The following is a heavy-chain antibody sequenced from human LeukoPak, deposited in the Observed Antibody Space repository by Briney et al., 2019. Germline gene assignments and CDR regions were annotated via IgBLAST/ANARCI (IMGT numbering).Heavy chain of an antibody. V-gene: IGHV4-34*01. J-gene: IGHJ4*02. CDR3: ARRGLGYCSSTSCPLWYYFDY. Sequence: PSETLSLTCAVYGGSFSGYYWSWIRQPPGKGLEWIGEINHSGSTNYNPSLKSRVSISVDTSKNQFSLKLSSVTAADTAVYYCARRGLGYCSSTSCPLWYYFDYWGQGTLVTVSS. D-gene: IGHD2-2*01. CDR2: INHSGST. CDR1: GGSFSGYY.